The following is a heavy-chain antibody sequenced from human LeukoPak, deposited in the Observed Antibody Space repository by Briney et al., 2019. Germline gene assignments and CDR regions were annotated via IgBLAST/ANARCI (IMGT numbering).Heavy chain of an antibody. D-gene: IGHD1-26*01. V-gene: IGHV3-53*01. CDR2: IYSSGIT. J-gene: IGHJ4*02. Sequence: GGSLRLSCAASGFTVSSTSMSWVRQAPGRGLECVSIIYSSGITYYADSVKGRFTISRDNSKNTLSLQMNSLRPEDTAVYYCTGAVGTTSYFDYWGQGTLVTVSS. CDR3: TGAVGTTSYFDY. CDR1: GFTVSSTS.